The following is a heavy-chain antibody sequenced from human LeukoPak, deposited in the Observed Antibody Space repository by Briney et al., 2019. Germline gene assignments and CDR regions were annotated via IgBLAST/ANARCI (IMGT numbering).Heavy chain of an antibody. J-gene: IGHJ4*02. CDR1: GFTFSSYS. D-gene: IGHD6-19*01. Sequence: GGSLRLSCAASGFTFSSYSMSWVRQAPGKGLEWVSSISSSSSYIYYADSVKGRFTISRDNAKNSLYLQMNSLRAEDTAVYYCARDAAAGTTPDYWGQGTLVTVSS. CDR2: ISSSSSYI. CDR3: ARDAAAGTTPDY. V-gene: IGHV3-21*01.